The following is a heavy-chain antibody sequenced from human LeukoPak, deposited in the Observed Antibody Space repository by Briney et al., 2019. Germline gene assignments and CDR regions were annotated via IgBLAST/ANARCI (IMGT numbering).Heavy chain of an antibody. J-gene: IGHJ3*02. CDR2: INHSGST. CDR1: GGSFSGYY. Sequence: SETLSLTCAVYGGSFSGYYWSWIRQPPGKGLEWIGEINHSGSTNYNPSPKSRVTISVDTSKNQFSLKLSSVTAADTAVYYCARDLYSSRTNDAFVIWGQGTMVTVSS. V-gene: IGHV4-34*01. D-gene: IGHD6-13*01. CDR3: ARDLYSSRTNDAFVI.